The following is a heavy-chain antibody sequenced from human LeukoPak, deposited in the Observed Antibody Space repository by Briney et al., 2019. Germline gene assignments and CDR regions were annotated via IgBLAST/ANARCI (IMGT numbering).Heavy chain of an antibody. D-gene: IGHD3-22*01. J-gene: IGHJ4*02. CDR1: GGSFSGYY. V-gene: IGHV4-34*01. CDR2: INHSGST. Sequence: SETLSLTCAVYGGSFSGYYWSWIRQPPGKGLEWIGEINHSGSTNYNPSLKSRVTISVDTSKNQFSLKLSPVTAADTAVYYCATMSFRGYYYDSSGYYRSFDYWGQGTLVTVSS. CDR3: ATMSFRGYYYDSSGYYRSFDY.